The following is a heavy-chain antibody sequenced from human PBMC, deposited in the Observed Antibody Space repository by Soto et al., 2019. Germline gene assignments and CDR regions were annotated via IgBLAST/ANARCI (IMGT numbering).Heavy chain of an antibody. D-gene: IGHD3-16*01. CDR2: IKEDGSEI. V-gene: IGHV3-7*01. J-gene: IGHJ4*02. CDR3: ARDIGFDYVN. Sequence: GSLSLSCPLSGLNVRCYWISWVRQAPGKGLEWVASIKEDGSEIYYLQSVRGRFAISRDSAGNALQLAMNYLSAEDTATYFCARDIGFDYVNWGQGTLVTVSS. CDR1: GLNVRCYW.